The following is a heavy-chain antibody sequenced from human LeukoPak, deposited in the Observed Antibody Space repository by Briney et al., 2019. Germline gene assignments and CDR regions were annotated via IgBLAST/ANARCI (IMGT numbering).Heavy chain of an antibody. V-gene: IGHV1-2*02. Sequence: ASVKVSCKASVYTFTGYYMHWVRQAPGQGLEWMGWINPNSGGTNYAQKFQGRVTMTRDTSISTAYMELSRLRSDDTAVYYCARGTTYYDFWSGFNWFDPWGQGTLVTVSS. D-gene: IGHD3-3*01. CDR3: ARGTTYYDFWSGFNWFDP. J-gene: IGHJ5*02. CDR2: INPNSGGT. CDR1: VYTFTGYY.